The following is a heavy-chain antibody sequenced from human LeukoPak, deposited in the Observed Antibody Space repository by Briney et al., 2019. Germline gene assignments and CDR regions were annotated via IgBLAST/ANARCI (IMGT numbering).Heavy chain of an antibody. J-gene: IGHJ4*02. V-gene: IGHV3-30*18. Sequence: GRSLRLSCAASGFTFSSYGMHWVRQAPGKGLEWVAVISYDGSNKYYADSVKGRFTISRDNAKNSLYLQMNSLRAEDTALYYCAKGALAYCGGDCYSENDYWGQGTLVTVSS. CDR3: AKGALAYCGGDCYSENDY. D-gene: IGHD2-21*02. CDR1: GFTFSSYG. CDR2: ISYDGSNK.